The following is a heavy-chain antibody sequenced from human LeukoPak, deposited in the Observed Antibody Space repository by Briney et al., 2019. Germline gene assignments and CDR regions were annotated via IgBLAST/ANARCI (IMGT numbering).Heavy chain of an antibody. V-gene: IGHV4-59*01. CDR1: GGSISSYY. J-gene: IGHJ4*02. Sequence: SETLSLTCTVSGGSISSYYWSWIRQPPGKGLEWIGYIYYSGTTNYNPTLKSRVTISVDTSKNQFSLKLSSVTAADTAVYYCARGSASYDILTGYYPLYYFDYWGQGTLVTVSS. D-gene: IGHD3-9*01. CDR2: IYYSGTT. CDR3: ARGSASYDILTGYYPLYYFDY.